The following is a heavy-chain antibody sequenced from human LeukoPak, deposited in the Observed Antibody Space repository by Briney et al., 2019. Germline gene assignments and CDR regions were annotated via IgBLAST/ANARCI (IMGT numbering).Heavy chain of an antibody. J-gene: IGHJ4*02. CDR1: GFTFSSYG. CDR2: ICYESSIK. V-gene: IGHV3-33*01. D-gene: IGHD3-22*01. CDR3: ARDPRYYYGSSGTLDY. Sequence: GGSLRLSCAASGFTFSSYGMHWGPRAPGKGREGVAVICYESSIKYYADSVKGRFTISRDNSKNTLYLQMSSLRAEDTAVYYCARDPRYYYGSSGTLDYWGQGTLVTVSS.